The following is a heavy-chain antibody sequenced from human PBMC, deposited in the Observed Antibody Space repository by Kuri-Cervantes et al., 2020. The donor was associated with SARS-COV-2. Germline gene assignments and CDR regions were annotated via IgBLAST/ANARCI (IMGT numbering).Heavy chain of an antibody. Sequence: GGSLRLSCAASGFNFRARAMSWVRQAPGKGLEWVSGISVSGDGTYYADSVKGRFTISRDNSKNALYLQMNSLRVEDTALYFCVKDGWNLGDYFDFWGQGTLVTVSS. CDR1: GFNFRARA. V-gene: IGHV3-23*01. CDR3: VKDGWNLGDYFDF. CDR2: ISVSGDGT. J-gene: IGHJ4*02. D-gene: IGHD1-1*01.